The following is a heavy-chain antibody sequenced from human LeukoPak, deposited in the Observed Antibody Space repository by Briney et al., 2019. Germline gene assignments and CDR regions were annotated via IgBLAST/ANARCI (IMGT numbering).Heavy chain of an antibody. CDR1: GGSISSLY. D-gene: IGHD6-6*01. Sequence: SDTLSLTCPVSGGSISSLYWSWIRQPPGKGLEWIGYIYYTWSTNYNPSLKSRVTMFVDMSKNQFSLRLSSVTAADTAVYYCARHRAYSSSSPFDYWGQGTLVTVSS. CDR3: ARHRAYSSSSPFDY. J-gene: IGHJ4*02. V-gene: IGHV4-59*08. CDR2: IYYTWST.